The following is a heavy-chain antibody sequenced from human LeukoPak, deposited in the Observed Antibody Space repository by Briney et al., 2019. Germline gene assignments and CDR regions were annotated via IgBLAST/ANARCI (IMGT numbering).Heavy chain of an antibody. CDR1: GFTFSSYE. V-gene: IGHV3-48*03. Sequence: PGGSLRLSCAASGFTFSSYEMNWVRQAPGKGLEWVSYISSSGSNIYYADSVKGRFTISRDNAKNSLYLQMNSLRAEDTAVYYCARKRWGVVVVPAALDYWGQGTLVTVSS. D-gene: IGHD2-2*01. J-gene: IGHJ4*02. CDR2: ISSSGSNI. CDR3: ARKRWGVVVVPAALDY.